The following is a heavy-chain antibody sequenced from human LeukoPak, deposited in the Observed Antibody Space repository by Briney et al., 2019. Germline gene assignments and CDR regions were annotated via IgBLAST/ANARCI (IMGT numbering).Heavy chain of an antibody. CDR1: GYTFTGYY. CDR2: INPNSGGT. Sequence: ASVKVSCKASGYTFTGYYMHWMRQAPGQGLEWMGWINPNSGGTNYAQKFQGRVTMTRDTSISTAYMELSRLRSDDTAVYYCARGRFDYGDYGANWFDPWGQGTLVTVSS. D-gene: IGHD4-17*01. J-gene: IGHJ5*02. CDR3: ARGRFDYGDYGANWFDP. V-gene: IGHV1-2*02.